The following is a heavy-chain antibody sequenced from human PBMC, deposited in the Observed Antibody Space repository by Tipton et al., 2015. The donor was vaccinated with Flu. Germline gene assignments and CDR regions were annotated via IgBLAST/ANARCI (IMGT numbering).Heavy chain of an antibody. CDR3: AKDGWDTSGWYPFDY. Sequence: GSLRLSCAASGFTVSSNYMTWVRQAPGKGLEWVSTIYSSGNTYYADSVQGRFTISRDNSKNALYLLISSLRAEDTAVYYCAKDGWDTSGWYPFDYWGQGTLVTVSS. CDR2: IYSSGNT. D-gene: IGHD6-19*01. CDR1: GFTVSSNY. J-gene: IGHJ4*02. V-gene: IGHV3-66*03.